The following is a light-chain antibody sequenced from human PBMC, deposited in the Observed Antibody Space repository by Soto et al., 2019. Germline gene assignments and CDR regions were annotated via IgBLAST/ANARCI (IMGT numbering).Light chain of an antibody. CDR2: DAS. V-gene: IGKV1-5*01. CDR3: QQYNRYPT. J-gene: IGKJ1*01. CDR1: QSISSW. Sequence: DIQMTQSPSTLSASIGDRVTITFRASQSISSWLAWYQQKPGKAPNLLIYDASSLESGVPSRFSGSGSGTEFTLTISSLQPDDFATYYCQQYNRYPTFGQGTKVDI.